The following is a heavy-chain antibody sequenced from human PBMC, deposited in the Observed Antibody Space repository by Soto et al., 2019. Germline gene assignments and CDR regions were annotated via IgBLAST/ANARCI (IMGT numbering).Heavy chain of an antibody. CDR3: AKNFDH. CDR2: INHRGST. J-gene: IGHJ4*02. Sequence: QVQLQQWGAGLLKPSETLSLTCAVYDGSFSGSYWSWIRQPPGKGLVWIGDINHRGSTNYNPSLTRRVTISLDTSKYHFSLKLNSVTASDAAVYYCAKNFDHWGQGPLVTFSS. V-gene: IGHV4-34*01. CDR1: DGSFSGSY.